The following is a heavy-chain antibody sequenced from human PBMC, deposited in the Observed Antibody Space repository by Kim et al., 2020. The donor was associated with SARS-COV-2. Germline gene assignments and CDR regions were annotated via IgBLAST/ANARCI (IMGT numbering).Heavy chain of an antibody. V-gene: IGHV1-8*01. D-gene: IGHD5-12*01. Sequence: TGYARKYQGRVTMTRNTSIGTAYLELSSLRSEDTAVYYCASSGYEDAFDIWGQGTMVTVSS. CDR2: T. J-gene: IGHJ3*02. CDR3: ASSGYEDAFDI.